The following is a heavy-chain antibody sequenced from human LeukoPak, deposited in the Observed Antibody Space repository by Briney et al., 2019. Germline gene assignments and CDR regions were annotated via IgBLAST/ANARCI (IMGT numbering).Heavy chain of an antibody. D-gene: IGHD2-15*01. J-gene: IGHJ4*02. Sequence: GGSLRLSCAASGFIFSSHGMNWVRQAPGKGLEWVSGISPSGDITYYADSVKGRFTISRDNSKNTVYLQMDSLRFEDAAVYFCAKSPVSSCRGSFCYPFDYWGQGNLVTVSS. CDR3: AKSPVSSCRGSFCYPFDY. CDR2: ISPSGDIT. CDR1: GFIFSSHG. V-gene: IGHV3-23*01.